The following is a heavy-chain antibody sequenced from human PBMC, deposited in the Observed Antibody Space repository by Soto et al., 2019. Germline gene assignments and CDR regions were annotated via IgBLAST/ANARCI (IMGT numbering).Heavy chain of an antibody. J-gene: IGHJ4*02. CDR1: GYTFTSYD. CDR3: ARGPPPNWNDDY. V-gene: IGHV1-8*01. CDR2: MNPNSGNT. Sequence: ASVKVSCKASGYTFTSYDINWVRQATGQGLEWMGWMNPNSGNTGYAQKFQGRVTMTRNTSISTAYMELSSLRSEDTGVCDFARGPPPNWNDDYWGQGTLVTVSS. D-gene: IGHD1-1*01.